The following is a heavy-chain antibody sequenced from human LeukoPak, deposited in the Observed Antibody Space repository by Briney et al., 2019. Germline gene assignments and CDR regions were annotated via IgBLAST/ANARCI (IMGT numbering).Heavy chain of an antibody. CDR3: ARGNDSSGYYYVDFDY. D-gene: IGHD3-22*01. CDR1: GFTFSSYW. CDR2: IKQDGSEK. J-gene: IGHJ4*02. V-gene: IGHV3-7*02. Sequence: GGSLRLSCAASGFTFSSYWMSWVRQAPGKGLEWVANIKQDGSEKYYVDSVKGRFTISRDNAKNSLYLQMNSLRAEDTAVYYCARGNDSSGYYYVDFDYWGQGTLSPSPQ.